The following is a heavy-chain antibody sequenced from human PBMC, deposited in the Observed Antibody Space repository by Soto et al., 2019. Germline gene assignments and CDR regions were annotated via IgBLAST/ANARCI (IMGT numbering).Heavy chain of an antibody. V-gene: IGHV4-61*01. CDR3: ARLAPELHDTNNDY. CDR2: IYNSGTT. J-gene: IGHJ4*02. CDR1: GDSVNSGTYY. D-gene: IGHD1-26*01. Sequence: SETLSLTCTVSGDSVNSGTYYWSWIRQPPGKGLEWIGYIYNSGTTNYNPSLKSRVTISVDTSKNQFSLNLSSVTAADTAVYYCARLAPELHDTNNDYWGQGTLVTVSS.